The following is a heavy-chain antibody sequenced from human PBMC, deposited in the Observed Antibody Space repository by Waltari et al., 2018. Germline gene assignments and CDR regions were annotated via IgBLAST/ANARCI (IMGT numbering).Heavy chain of an antibody. J-gene: IGHJ4*02. V-gene: IGHV4-4*07. Sequence: QVQLQESGPGLVKPSETLSLTCTVSGGSISSYYWTWIRQPAGKGLEWIGRIYTSGSTNYNPSLKSRVTMSVDTSKNQFSLKLSSVTAADTAVYYCARDGPGWSGYYLYYFDYWGQGTLVTVSS. CDR3: ARDGPGWSGYYLYYFDY. CDR2: IYTSGST. CDR1: GGSISSYY. D-gene: IGHD3-3*01.